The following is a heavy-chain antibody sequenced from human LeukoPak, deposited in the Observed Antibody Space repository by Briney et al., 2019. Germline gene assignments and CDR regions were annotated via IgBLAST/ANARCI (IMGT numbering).Heavy chain of an antibody. V-gene: IGHV3-7*03. D-gene: IGHD2-2*01. CDR3: ARDGGNSWYFDY. CDR1: GFTFSSYW. Sequence: GGSLRLSCAASGFTFSSYWMNWARQAPGKGLEWVASINHNGNVNYYVDSVKGRFTISRDNAKNSLYLQMDSLRAEDTAVYYCARDGGNSWYFDYWGQGTLVTVSS. CDR2: INHNGNVN. J-gene: IGHJ4*02.